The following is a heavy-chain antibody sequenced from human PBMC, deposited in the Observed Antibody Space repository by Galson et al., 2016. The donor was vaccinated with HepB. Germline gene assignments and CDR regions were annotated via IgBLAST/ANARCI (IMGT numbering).Heavy chain of an antibody. V-gene: IGHV3-30*04. Sequence: SLRLSCAASGFSFRNYAMHWVRQAPGKGLEWVAVISYDGSSEYYGGSVKGRFTISSDHAGNTLFLQMNSLRGEDTAIYYCAKDVSEGQSTVVEGQTTFYYYFYGMDVWGQGTTVTVS. CDR3: AKDVSEGQSTVVEGQTTFYYYFYGMDV. J-gene: IGHJ6*02. CDR2: ISYDGSSE. CDR1: GFSFRNYA. D-gene: IGHD3-10*01.